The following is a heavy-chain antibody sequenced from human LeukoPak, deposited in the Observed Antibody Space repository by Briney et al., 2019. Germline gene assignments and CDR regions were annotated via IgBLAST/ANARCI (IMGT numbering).Heavy chain of an antibody. V-gene: IGHV4-59*08. Sequence: SETLSLTCTVSGGSISSYYWSWIRQPPGKGLEWIGYIYYSGSTYYNPSLRSRVTISVDTSKNQFSLKLSSVTAADTAVYYCARHELGVVVITLWYFDLWGRGTLVTVSS. D-gene: IGHD3-22*01. CDR3: ARHELGVVVITLWYFDL. CDR2: IYYSGST. CDR1: GGSISSYY. J-gene: IGHJ2*01.